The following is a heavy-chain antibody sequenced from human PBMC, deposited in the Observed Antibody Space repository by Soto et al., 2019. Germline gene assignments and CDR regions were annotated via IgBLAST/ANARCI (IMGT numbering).Heavy chain of an antibody. V-gene: IGHV4-30-4*01. J-gene: IGHJ4*02. CDR2: IYYSGST. Sequence: NPSETLSLTCTVSGGSISSGDYYWSWIRQPPGKGLEWIGYIYYSGSTYYNPSLKSRVTISVDTSKNQFSLKLSSVTAADTAVYYCARVIGHGDYEDYWGQGTLVTVSS. D-gene: IGHD4-17*01. CDR3: ARVIGHGDYEDY. CDR1: GGSISSGDYY.